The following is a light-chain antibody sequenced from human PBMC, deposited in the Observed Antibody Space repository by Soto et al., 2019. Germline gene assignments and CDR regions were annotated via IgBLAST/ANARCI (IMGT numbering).Light chain of an antibody. CDR2: DAS. V-gene: IGKV3-11*01. CDR1: QSVSSY. CDR3: QQRRNWPPVSVT. Sequence: EIVLTQSPATLSLSPGERSTLSCRASQSVSSYLAWYQQKPGQAPRLLIYDASNRATVIPARFSGSGSGTDFTLTISSLEPEDFAVYYCQQRRNWPPVSVTFGGGTKVEIK. J-gene: IGKJ4*01.